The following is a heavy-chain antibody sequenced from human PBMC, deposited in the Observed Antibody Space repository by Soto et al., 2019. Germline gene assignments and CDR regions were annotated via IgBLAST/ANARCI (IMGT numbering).Heavy chain of an antibody. J-gene: IGHJ4*02. V-gene: IGHV4-34*01. CDR1: GGSFSGYY. CDR3: ASRLWFGEY. D-gene: IGHD3-10*01. Sequence: QVQLQQWGAGLLKPSETLSLTCAVYGGSFSGYYWSWIRQPPGKGLEWIGEINHSGSTNYNPSLQGRVHISGDPSTNQFSLKLSSGAAADTAVYYCASRLWFGEYWGQGTLVTVSS. CDR2: INHSGST.